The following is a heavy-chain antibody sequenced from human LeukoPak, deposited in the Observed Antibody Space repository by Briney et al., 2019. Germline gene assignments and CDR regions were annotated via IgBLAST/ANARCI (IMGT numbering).Heavy chain of an antibody. CDR1: GGSISSGGY. V-gene: IGHV4-4*02. CDR2: IYISGST. CDR3: TRHGSYSHGF. D-gene: IGHD3-10*01. J-gene: IGHJ4*02. Sequence: KTSGTLFLTCAVSGGSISSGGYWSWVRQPPGKGLEWIGQIYISGSTNYNPSLDSRVTMSLDKSRNQLSLRLKSMTAADTAVYYCTRHGSYSHGFWGQGALVTVAS.